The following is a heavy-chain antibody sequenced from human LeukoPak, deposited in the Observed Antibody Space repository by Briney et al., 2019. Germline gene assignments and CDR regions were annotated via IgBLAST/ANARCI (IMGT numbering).Heavy chain of an antibody. Sequence: SETLSLTCTVSGGSISSGSYYWSWIRQPPGKGLEWIGYIYYSGSTNYNPSLKSRVTISVDTSKNQFSLKLSSVTAADTAVYYCARVTTLSREGDQNNWFDPWGQGTLVTVSS. CDR2: IYYSGST. CDR1: GGSISSGSYY. D-gene: IGHD4-11*01. CDR3: ARVTTLSREGDQNNWFDP. J-gene: IGHJ5*02. V-gene: IGHV4-61*01.